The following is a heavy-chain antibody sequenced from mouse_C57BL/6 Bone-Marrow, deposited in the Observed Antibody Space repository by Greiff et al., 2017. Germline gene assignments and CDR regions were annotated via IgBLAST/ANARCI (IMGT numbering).Heavy chain of an antibody. CDR3: LRGRDY. J-gene: IGHJ2*01. V-gene: IGHV5-6*01. Sequence: EVHLVESGGDLVKPGGSLKLSCAASGFTFSSYGMSWVRQTPDKRLEWVATISSGGSYTYYPDSVKGRFTISRDNAKNTLYLQMSSLKSEDTAMYYCLRGRDYWGQGTTLTVSS. CDR1: GFTFSSYG. CDR2: ISSGGSYT. D-gene: IGHD1-1*01.